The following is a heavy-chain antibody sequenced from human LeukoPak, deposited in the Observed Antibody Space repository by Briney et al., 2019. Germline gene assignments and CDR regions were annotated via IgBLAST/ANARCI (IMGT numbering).Heavy chain of an antibody. J-gene: IGHJ4*02. CDR1: GDIVSSNSAA. CDR2: TFYRSKWYN. D-gene: IGHD3-3*01. CDR3: ARETSFRYYDIWSGWDY. Sequence: SQTLSLTCAISGDIVSSNSAAWHWIRQSPSRGLEWLGRTFYRSKWYNDYAVSVKSRITINPDTSKNQVSLQLNSVTPEDTAVYYCARETSFRYYDIWSGWDYWGQGTLVTVSS. V-gene: IGHV6-1*01.